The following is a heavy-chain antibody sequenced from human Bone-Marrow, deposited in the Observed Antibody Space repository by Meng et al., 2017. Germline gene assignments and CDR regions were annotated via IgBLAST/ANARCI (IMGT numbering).Heavy chain of an antibody. CDR2: MNPNSGNT. Sequence: ASVQVSCKASGYTFTSYDINWLRQATGQGLEWMGWMNPNSGNTGYAQKFQGRVTITRNTSISTAYMELSSLRSEDTAVYYCARGHYYDTLVGWFDPWGEGTLVTVSS. V-gene: IGHV1-8*03. J-gene: IGHJ5*02. D-gene: IGHD3-22*01. CDR1: GYTFTSYD. CDR3: ARGHYYDTLVGWFDP.